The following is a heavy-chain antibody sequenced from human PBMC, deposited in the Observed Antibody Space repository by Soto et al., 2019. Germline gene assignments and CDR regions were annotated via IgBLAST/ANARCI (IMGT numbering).Heavy chain of an antibody. CDR2: IIPIFGTA. J-gene: IGHJ4*02. V-gene: IGHV1-69*13. Sequence: ASVKVSCKASGGTFSSYAISWVRQAPGQGLEWMGGIIPIFGTANYAQKFQGRVTITAGESTSTAYMELSSLRSEDTAVYYCASYLSYYYDSSGYPYPLDYWGQGTLVTVSS. CDR1: GGTFSSYA. CDR3: ASYLSYYYDSSGYPYPLDY. D-gene: IGHD3-22*01.